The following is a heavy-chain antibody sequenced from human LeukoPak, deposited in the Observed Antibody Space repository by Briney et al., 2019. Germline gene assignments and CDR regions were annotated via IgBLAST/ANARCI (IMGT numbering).Heavy chain of an antibody. Sequence: GGSLRLSCAGSGFSFSSNTMSWVRQAPGRGLEGVSAISNNGGRTDYADSVKGRFTIYRDNSKSTLYLHMDSLRAEDTAVYYCARDEDTSALSEYWGQGTLVTVSS. D-gene: IGHD2/OR15-2a*01. CDR2: ISNNGGRT. CDR3: ARDEDTSALSEY. V-gene: IGHV3-23*01. J-gene: IGHJ4*02. CDR1: GFSFSSNT.